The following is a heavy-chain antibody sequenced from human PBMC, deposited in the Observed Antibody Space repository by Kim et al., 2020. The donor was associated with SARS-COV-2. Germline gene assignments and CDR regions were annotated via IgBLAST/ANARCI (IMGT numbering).Heavy chain of an antibody. D-gene: IGHD1-26*01. CDR2: MNSDGSDI. J-gene: IGHJ4*02. Sequence: GGSLRLSCAASGFSFSSHLLHWVRQVPGKGLVWVSRMNSDGSDISYADSVKGRFTISRDNAKNTLYLQMNSLRAEDTAVYYCARSGSYLTSPFDYWGQGT. CDR1: GFSFSSHL. V-gene: IGHV3-74*01. CDR3: ARSGSYLTSPFDY.